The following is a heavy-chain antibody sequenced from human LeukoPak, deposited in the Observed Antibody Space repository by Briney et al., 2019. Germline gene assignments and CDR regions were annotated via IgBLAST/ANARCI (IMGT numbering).Heavy chain of an antibody. D-gene: IGHD2-15*01. V-gene: IGHV4-59*08. J-gene: IGHJ3*02. CDR3: ASYCSGGSCYRPNAFDI. Sequence: SETLSLTCTVSGGSISSYYWSWIRQPPGKGLEWIGYIYYSGSTNYNPSLKSRVTISVDTSKNQFSLKLSSVTAADTAVYYCASYCSGGSCYRPNAFDIWGQGTMVTVSS. CDR2: IYYSGST. CDR1: GGSISSYY.